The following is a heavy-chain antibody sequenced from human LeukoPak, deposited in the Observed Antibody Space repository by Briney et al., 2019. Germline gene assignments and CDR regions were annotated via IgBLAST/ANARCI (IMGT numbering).Heavy chain of an antibody. V-gene: IGHV4-59*01. J-gene: IGHJ4*02. CDR1: GGSISSYY. CDR2: IYYSGST. Sequence: SETLSLTCTVSGGSISSYYWSWIRHPPGKGMEWVGYIYYSGSTNYNPSLKSRVTISVDTSKHQFSLRLRSVTAADTAVYYCARDWGGCNFFDYWGQGTLVTVTS. D-gene: IGHD5-24*01. CDR3: ARDWGGCNFFDY.